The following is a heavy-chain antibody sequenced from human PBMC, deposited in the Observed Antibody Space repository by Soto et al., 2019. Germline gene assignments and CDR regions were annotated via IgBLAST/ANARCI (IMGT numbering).Heavy chain of an antibody. J-gene: IGHJ4*02. Sequence: QVQLVESGGGVVQPGRSLRLSCAASGFTFSSYAMHWVRQAPGKGLEWVAVISYDGSNKYYADSVKGRFTISRDNSQNTLYLQMNSLRAEDTAVYYCARALKYAWMDSSGYYLDYWGQGTLVTVSS. CDR1: GFTFSSYA. D-gene: IGHD3-22*01. CDR2: ISYDGSNK. CDR3: ARALKYAWMDSSGYYLDY. V-gene: IGHV3-30-3*01.